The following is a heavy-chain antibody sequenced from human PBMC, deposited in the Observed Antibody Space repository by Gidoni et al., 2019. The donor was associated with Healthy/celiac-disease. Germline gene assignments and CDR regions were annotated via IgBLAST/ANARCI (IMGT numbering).Heavy chain of an antibody. J-gene: IGHJ6*02. V-gene: IGHV4-30-4*08. CDR3: ARDDYDILTGYPPGYYYGMDV. CDR1: GGSISSGHYY. Sequence: QVQLQESGPGLVKPSQPLSLTCTVPGGSISSGHYYWGWIRQPPGQGLEWIGYIYDSGRTHYNPSLKSRVTISVDTSKNQFSLKLSSVTAADTAVYYCARDDYDILTGYPPGYYYGMDVWGQGTTVTVSS. D-gene: IGHD3-9*01. CDR2: IYDSGRT.